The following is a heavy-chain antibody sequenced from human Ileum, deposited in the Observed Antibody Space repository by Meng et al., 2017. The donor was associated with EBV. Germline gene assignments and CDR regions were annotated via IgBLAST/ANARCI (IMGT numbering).Heavy chain of an antibody. CDR2: ISTFNGNT. CDR3: ASNGDEVDY. Sequence: CWGEMKSPVASIKGSFKSSGNTFINIGFSWVRQAPRQGLEWMGCISTFNGNTNYARKFQGRLTVTTDTSTNTAYMELRNLRSDDTAEYYCASNGDEVDYWGQGTLFTVSS. V-gene: IGHV1-18*01. J-gene: IGHJ4*02. CDR1: GNTFINIG. D-gene: IGHD4-17*01.